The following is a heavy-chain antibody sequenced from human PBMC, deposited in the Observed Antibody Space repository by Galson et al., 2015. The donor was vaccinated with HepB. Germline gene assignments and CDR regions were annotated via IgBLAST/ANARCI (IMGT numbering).Heavy chain of an antibody. V-gene: IGHV4-59*01. CDR2: IYYSGST. Sequence: ETLSLTCTVSGGSISSYYWSWIRQPPGKGLEWIGYIYYSGSTNYNPSLKSRVTISVDTSKNQFSLKLSSVTAADTAVYYCARGGLVEAFDIWGQGTMVTVSS. J-gene: IGHJ3*02. D-gene: IGHD2-8*02. CDR1: GGSISSYY. CDR3: ARGGLVEAFDI.